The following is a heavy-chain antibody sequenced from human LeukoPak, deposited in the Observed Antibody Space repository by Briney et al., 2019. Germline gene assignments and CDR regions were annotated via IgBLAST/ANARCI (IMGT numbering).Heavy chain of an antibody. J-gene: IGHJ4*02. D-gene: IGHD1-26*01. CDR2: ISSSSSTI. CDR3: ARDHSGSY. V-gene: IGHV3-48*04. Sequence: GGSLRLSCAASGFTFSSYNMNWVRQAPGKGLEWVSYISSSSSTIYYADSVKGRFTISRDNAKNSLYLQMNSLRAEDTAVYYCARDHSGSYWGQGTLVTVSS. CDR1: GFTFSSYN.